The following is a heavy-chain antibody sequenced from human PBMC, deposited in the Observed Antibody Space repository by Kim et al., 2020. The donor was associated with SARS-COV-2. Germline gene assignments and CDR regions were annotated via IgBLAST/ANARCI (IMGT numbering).Heavy chain of an antibody. V-gene: IGHV1-18*01. D-gene: IGHD6-13*01. CDR3: ARGDSSSWSNWFHP. CDR1: GYVFTSYG. Sequence: ASVKVSCKASGYVFTSYGISWVRQAPGQGLEWVGWISTYNGKTKYAQKLQGRVSLTTDTPTTTAYMELKRLRSEDTAVYYCARGDSSSWSNWFHPWGRGTLITVSS. J-gene: IGHJ5*02. CDR2: ISTYNGKT.